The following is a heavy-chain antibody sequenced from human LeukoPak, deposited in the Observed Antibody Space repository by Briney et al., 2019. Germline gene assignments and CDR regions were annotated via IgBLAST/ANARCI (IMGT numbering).Heavy chain of an antibody. CDR1: GFTFTNAW. V-gene: IGHV3-15*01. J-gene: IGHJ4*02. CDR2: IKSKTDGGTT. D-gene: IGHD4-11*01. CDR3: TGRELQYDTHLVY. Sequence: GGSLRLSCAASGFTFTNAWMSWVRQAPGEGLEWVGRIKSKTDGGTTDYAAPVKGRFTISRDDSKSTVFLQMNSLKTEDTAVYYCTGRELQYDTHLVYWGQGTLVTVSS.